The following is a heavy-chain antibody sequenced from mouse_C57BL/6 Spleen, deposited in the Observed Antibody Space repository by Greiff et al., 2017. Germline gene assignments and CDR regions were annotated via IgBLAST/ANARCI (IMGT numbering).Heavy chain of an antibody. V-gene: IGHV10-1*01. Sequence: EVKVEESGGGLVQPKGSLKLSCAASGFSFNTYAMNWVRQAPGKGLEWVARIRSKSNNYATYYADSVKDRFTISRDDSESMLYLQMNNLKTEDTAMYYCVSHDYDEDYYAMDYWGQGTSVTVSS. CDR1: GFSFNTYA. CDR2: IRSKSNNYAT. CDR3: VSHDYDEDYYAMDY. J-gene: IGHJ4*01. D-gene: IGHD2-4*01.